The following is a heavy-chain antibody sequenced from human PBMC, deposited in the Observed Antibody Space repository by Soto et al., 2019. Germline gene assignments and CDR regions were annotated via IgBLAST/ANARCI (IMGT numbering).Heavy chain of an antibody. CDR2: IKSKTAGGTT. Sequence: GGSLRLSCAASGFTFSNAWMSWVRQAPGKGLEWVGHIKSKTAGGTTDYGAAVKGRITISRDDSKNTLYLQMNSLKTEDTAVYYCTTYHIAMPGTFNYWGQGTLVTVSS. D-gene: IGHD6-19*01. V-gene: IGHV3-15*01. CDR1: GFTFSNAW. CDR3: TTYHIAMPGTFNY. J-gene: IGHJ4*02.